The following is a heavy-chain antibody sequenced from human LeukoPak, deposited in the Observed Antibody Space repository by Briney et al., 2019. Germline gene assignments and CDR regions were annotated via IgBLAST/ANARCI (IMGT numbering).Heavy chain of an antibody. J-gene: IGHJ4*02. D-gene: IGHD3-22*01. V-gene: IGHV4-4*07. CDR3: ARAYYYDSSGWFDY. CDR1: GGSISSYY. CDR2: IYTSGST. Sequence: RSSETLSLTCTVSGGSISSYYWSWIRQPAGKGLEWIGRIYTSGSTNYNPSLKSRVTMSVDTSKNQFSLKLSSVTAADTAVYYCARAYYYDSSGWFDYWGQGTLVTVSS.